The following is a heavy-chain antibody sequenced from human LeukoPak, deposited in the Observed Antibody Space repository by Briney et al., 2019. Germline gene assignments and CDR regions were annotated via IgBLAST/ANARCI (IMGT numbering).Heavy chain of an antibody. CDR3: ARDTGLQYSGYDHDY. J-gene: IGHJ4*02. D-gene: IGHD5-12*01. CDR1: GYTFTGYY. V-gene: IGHV1-2*06. Sequence: ASVKVSCKASGYTFTGYYMHWVRQAPGQGLEWMGRINPNSGGTNYAQKFQGRVTMTTDTSTSTAYMELRSLRSDDTAVYYCARDTGLQYSGYDHDYWGQGTLVTVSS. CDR2: INPNSGGT.